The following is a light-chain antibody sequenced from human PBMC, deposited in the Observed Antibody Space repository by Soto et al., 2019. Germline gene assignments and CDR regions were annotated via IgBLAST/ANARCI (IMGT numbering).Light chain of an antibody. CDR1: QDINNY. CDR3: QQFDDVPLS. CDR2: DAS. V-gene: IGKV1-33*01. J-gene: IGKJ3*01. Sequence: IQMTQSPSSLSASVGDRVTIICQASQDINNYLNWYQQKPGKAPKLLIYDASNLETGVPSRFSGSGSGTEFTFTISSLQPEDIATYFCQQFDDVPLSFGPGTKVDIK.